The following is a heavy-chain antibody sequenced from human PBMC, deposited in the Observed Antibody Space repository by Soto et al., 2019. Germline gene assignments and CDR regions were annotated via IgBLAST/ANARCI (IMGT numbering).Heavy chain of an antibody. Sequence: ASVKVSCKTSGYTFTSSGVSWVRQAPGQGLEWLGWISTYNGNTNYAQKLQDRVTMTKDISTDTASMELRHLRFDDTAVYYCAREGSGSYLGRFYGMDVWGQGTTVTDSS. V-gene: IGHV1-18*01. D-gene: IGHD1-26*01. CDR2: ISTYNGNT. CDR1: GYTFTSSG. J-gene: IGHJ6*02. CDR3: AREGSGSYLGRFYGMDV.